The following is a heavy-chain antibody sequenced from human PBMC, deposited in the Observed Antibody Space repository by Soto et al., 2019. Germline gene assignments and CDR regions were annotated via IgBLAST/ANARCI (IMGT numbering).Heavy chain of an antibody. CDR2: IKSKTDGGTT. Sequence: GGSLRLSCAASGFTFSNAWMNWVRQAPGKGLEWVGRIKSKTDGGTTDYAAPVKGRFTISRDDSKNTLYLQMNSLKTEDTAVYYCTTGEDTAMVRTYYYYGMDVWGQGTTVTVSS. CDR1: GFTFSNAW. V-gene: IGHV3-15*07. D-gene: IGHD5-18*01. CDR3: TTGEDTAMVRTYYYYGMDV. J-gene: IGHJ6*02.